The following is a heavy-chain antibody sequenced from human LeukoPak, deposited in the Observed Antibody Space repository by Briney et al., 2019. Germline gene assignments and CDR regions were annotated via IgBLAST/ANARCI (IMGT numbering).Heavy chain of an antibody. D-gene: IGHD3-10*01. CDR3: AVGELLQIDY. V-gene: IGHV4-34*01. Sequence: SETLSLTCAVYGGSFSGYYWSWIRQPPGKGLEWIGEINHSGSTNYNPSLKSRVTISVDTSKNQFSLKLSSVTAADTAVYYCAVGELLQIDYWGQGTLVTVSS. CDR1: GGSFSGYY. J-gene: IGHJ4*02. CDR2: INHSGST.